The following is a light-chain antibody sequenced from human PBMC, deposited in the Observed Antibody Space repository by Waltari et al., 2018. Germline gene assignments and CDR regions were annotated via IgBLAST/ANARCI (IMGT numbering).Light chain of an antibody. J-gene: IGKJ1*01. Sequence: IVMPQSPAPLPVSLGARATINSKSSQSVLYSSNNKNYLAWYQQRPGQPPKLLIYWASTRESGVPDRFSGSGSGTDFTLIISSLQAEDVAVYYCQQYYSDPWTFGQGTKVEIK. V-gene: IGKV4-1*01. CDR2: WAS. CDR3: QQYYSDPWT. CDR1: QSVLYSSNNKNY.